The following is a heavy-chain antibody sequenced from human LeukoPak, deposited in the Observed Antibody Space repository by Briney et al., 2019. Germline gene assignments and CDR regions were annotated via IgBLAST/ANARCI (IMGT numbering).Heavy chain of an antibody. D-gene: IGHD5-12*01. J-gene: IGHJ4*02. CDR2: INPSSGAT. CDR1: GYTFTSYY. V-gene: IGHV1-46*01. CDR3: ARDSDYAFNY. Sequence: ASVKVSCKTSGYTFTSYYIHWVRQAPGQGLEWMGIINPSSGATNYAQKFQGRVTMTTDTSTSTAYMELRSLRSDDTAVYYCARDSDYAFNYWGQGTLVTVSS.